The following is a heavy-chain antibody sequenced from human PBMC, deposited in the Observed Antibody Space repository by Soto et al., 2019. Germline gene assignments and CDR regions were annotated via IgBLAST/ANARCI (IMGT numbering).Heavy chain of an antibody. CDR1: GGSVSPYY. Sequence: PSETLSLTCSISGGSVSPYYWSWLRRPPGKGLEWIGYLYYTGYTYYNPSLESRLSMSVYTSKNQFSLRLTSVTTADTAVYYCAKDRRSSEGGFKLDFWGQETLDTAST. V-gene: IGHV4-59*02. CDR2: LYYTGYT. CDR3: AKDRRSSEGGFKLDF. J-gene: IGHJ4*02. D-gene: IGHD5-12*01.